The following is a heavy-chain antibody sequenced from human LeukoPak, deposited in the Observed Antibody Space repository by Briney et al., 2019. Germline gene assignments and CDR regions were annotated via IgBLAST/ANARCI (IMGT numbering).Heavy chain of an antibody. V-gene: IGHV1-2*02. D-gene: IGHD1-26*01. CDR2: INPNSGGT. CDR3: ARSGIVGATTSYYYYYMDV. Sequence: ASVKVSCKASGYTFTSYDINWVRQATGQGLEWMGWINPNSGGTNYAQKFQGRVTMTRDTSISTAYMELSRLRSDDTAVYYCARSGIVGATTSYYYYYMDVWGKGTTVTVSS. CDR1: GYTFTSYD. J-gene: IGHJ6*03.